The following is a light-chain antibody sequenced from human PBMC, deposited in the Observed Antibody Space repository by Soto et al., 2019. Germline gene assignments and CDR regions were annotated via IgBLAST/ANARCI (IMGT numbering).Light chain of an antibody. J-gene: IGKJ1*01. CDR3: QYYNIWPRP. Sequence: EVRVSQSPATLSVSTGERATLSCRASQSVSSNLAWYQPKPDQAPRLLIYVASTRTTGIPARFSGGGSGTEFTLTISSLQSEDFAVYYCQYYNIWPRPFGQGT. CDR2: VAS. V-gene: IGKV3-15*01. CDR1: QSVSSN.